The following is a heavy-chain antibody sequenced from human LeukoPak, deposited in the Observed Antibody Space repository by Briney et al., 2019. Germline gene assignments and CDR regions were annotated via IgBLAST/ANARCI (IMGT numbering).Heavy chain of an antibody. J-gene: IGHJ4*02. D-gene: IGHD6-19*01. CDR2: IHHSGST. CDR1: GYSISSGYY. V-gene: IGHV4-38-2*02. Sequence: SETLSLTCTVSGYSISSGYYWGWIRQPPGKGLEWIGTIHHSGSTYYNPSLKSRLTLSVDRSKNQFSLKMSSVTAADTAVYYCARDEYSSGWYKAPIDYWGQGTLVTVSS. CDR3: ARDEYSSGWYKAPIDY.